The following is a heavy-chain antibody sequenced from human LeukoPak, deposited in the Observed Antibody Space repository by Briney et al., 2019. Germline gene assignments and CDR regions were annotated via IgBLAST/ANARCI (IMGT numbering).Heavy chain of an antibody. J-gene: IGHJ2*01. CDR1: GFSFSRYS. Sequence: GGSLRLSCTASGFSFSRYSMNWVRQAPGKGLEWISYISSDGSTIYYADSVKGRFTISRDNARNSLYLQMNSLRAEDTAVYYCARGGYSSSWYLWWYFDLWGRGTLVTVSS. CDR3: ARGGYSSSWYLWWYFDL. CDR2: ISSDGSTI. D-gene: IGHD6-13*01. V-gene: IGHV3-48*01.